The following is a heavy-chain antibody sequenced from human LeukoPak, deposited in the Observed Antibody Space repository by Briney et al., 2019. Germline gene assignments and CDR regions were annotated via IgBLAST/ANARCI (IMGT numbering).Heavy chain of an antibody. V-gene: IGHV5-51*07. CDR2: IYGGDSDT. CDR3: ARGDYFDC. J-gene: IGHJ4*02. CDR1: GYSFTSNW. Sequence: AEPPKINCKGSGYSFTSNWIGWVHQLPSKRLEWMGSIYGGDSDTRYSPSLQGQVTISADKSISTAYLQWSSLKASDTAMYYCARGDYFDCWGWGTLVSVSS.